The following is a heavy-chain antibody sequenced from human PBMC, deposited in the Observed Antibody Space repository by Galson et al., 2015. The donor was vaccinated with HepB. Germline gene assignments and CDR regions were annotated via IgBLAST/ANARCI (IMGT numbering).Heavy chain of an antibody. J-gene: IGHJ3*02. CDR3: AMDSFTSYYGSGTPRGAFDI. V-gene: IGHV1-24*01. D-gene: IGHD3-10*01. CDR2: FDPEDGEI. CDR1: GYSLTESS. Sequence: SVKVSCKVSGYSLTESSMYWVRQAPGKGREWMGDFDPEDGEIVYAQKFQGRVSMTEDTSAETAYMELSSLRSEDTAVYYCAMDSFTSYYGSGTPRGAFDIWGQGTMVTVSS.